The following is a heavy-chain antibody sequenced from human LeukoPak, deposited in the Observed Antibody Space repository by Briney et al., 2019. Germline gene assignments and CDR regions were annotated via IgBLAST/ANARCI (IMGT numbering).Heavy chain of an antibody. CDR3: AREPEQQLVFSGGFDY. V-gene: IGHV6-1*01. D-gene: IGHD6-13*01. Sequence: SQTLSLTCAISGDSVSSNSAAWNWIRQSPSRGLEWPGRTYYRSKWYNNYAVSVKSRITINPDTSKNQFSLQLNSVTPEDTAVYYCAREPEQQLVFSGGFDYWGQGTLVTVSS. CDR2: TYYRSKWYN. J-gene: IGHJ4*02. CDR1: GDSVSSNSAA.